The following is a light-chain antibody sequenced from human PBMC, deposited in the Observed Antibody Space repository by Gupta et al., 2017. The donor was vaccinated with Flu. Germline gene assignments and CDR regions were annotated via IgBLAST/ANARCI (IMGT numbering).Light chain of an antibody. J-gene: IGKJ1*01. Sequence: CKTSQRVLNITNSKNNLACCQQKPPRPPNRLIYWASTREAGVPHRFSGGGSGPDVTLTTSSRQAEDVAVYYYQQHRSAPPWTFGQGTKVEIK. CDR1: QRVLNITNSKNN. V-gene: IGKV4-1*01. CDR3: QQHRSAPPWT. CDR2: WAS.